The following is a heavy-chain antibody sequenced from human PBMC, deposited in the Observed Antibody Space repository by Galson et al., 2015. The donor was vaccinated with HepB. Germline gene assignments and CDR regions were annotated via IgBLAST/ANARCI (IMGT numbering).Heavy chain of an antibody. V-gene: IGHV1-18*01. D-gene: IGHD1-1*01. CDR3: ARDRRYNWNDGDFQH. Sequence: SVKVSCKASGYTFTSYGISWVRQAPGQGLEWMGWISAYNGNTNYAQKLQGRVTMTTDTSTSTAYMELRSLRSDDTAVYYCARDRRYNWNDGDFQHWGQGTLVTVSS. CDR2: ISAYNGNT. J-gene: IGHJ1*01. CDR1: GYTFTSYG.